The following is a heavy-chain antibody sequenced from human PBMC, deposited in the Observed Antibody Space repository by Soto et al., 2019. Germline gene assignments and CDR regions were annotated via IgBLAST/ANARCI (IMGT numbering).Heavy chain of an antibody. CDR2: IYYSGST. D-gene: IGHD4-17*01. Sequence: QVQLQESGPGLVKPSQTLSLTCTVSGGSISSGGYYWSWIRQHPGKGLEWIGYIYYSGSTYYNPSLKSRVTISVGTSKNQFSLKLSSVTAAETAVYFCAREGTTHDRHSIFDYWGQGTLVTVSS. V-gene: IGHV4-31*03. J-gene: IGHJ4*02. CDR1: GGSISSGGYY. CDR3: AREGTTHDRHSIFDY.